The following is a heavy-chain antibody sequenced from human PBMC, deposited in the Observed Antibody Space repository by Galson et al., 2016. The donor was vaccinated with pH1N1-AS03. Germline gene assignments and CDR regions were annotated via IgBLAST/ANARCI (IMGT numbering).Heavy chain of an antibody. CDR1: GFTFSSYG. J-gene: IGHJ2*01. CDR2: IRYDGSNK. V-gene: IGHV3-30*02. CDR3: ARGPDSVAGTSLDWYFDL. Sequence: SLRLSCAASGFTFSSYGMHWVRQAPGKGLEWVAFIRYDGSNKYYADSVKGRFTISRDNSKNTLYLQMNSLRAEDTAVYYCARGPDSVAGTSLDWYFDLWGRGTLVTVSS. D-gene: IGHD6-19*01.